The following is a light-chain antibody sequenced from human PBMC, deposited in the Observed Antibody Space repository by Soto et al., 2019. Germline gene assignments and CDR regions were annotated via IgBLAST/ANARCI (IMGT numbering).Light chain of an antibody. CDR2: LNSDGSH. CDR3: QTWGTGVV. V-gene: IGLV4-69*01. Sequence: QLVPTQSPSASASLGASVKLTCTLSSGHSSYAIAWHQQQPEKGPRYLMKLNSDGSHSKGDGIPDRCSGSSSRAERYLTISSLQSEDEADYYCQTWGTGVVFGGGTKVTVL. CDR1: SGHSSYA. J-gene: IGLJ2*01.